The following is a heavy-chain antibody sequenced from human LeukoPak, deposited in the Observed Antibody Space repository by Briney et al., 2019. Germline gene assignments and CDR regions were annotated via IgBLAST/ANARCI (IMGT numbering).Heavy chain of an antibody. CDR1: GFTFSSYG. V-gene: IGHV3-30*18. CDR2: ISYDGSNK. CDR3: ANLVLRGEMATDY. J-gene: IGHJ4*02. Sequence: PGRSLRLSCAASGFTFSSYGMHWVRQAPGKGLEWVAVISYDGSNKYYADSVKGRFTISRDNSKSTLYLQMNSLRAEDTAVYYCANLVLRGEMATDYWGQGTLVTVSS. D-gene: IGHD5-24*01.